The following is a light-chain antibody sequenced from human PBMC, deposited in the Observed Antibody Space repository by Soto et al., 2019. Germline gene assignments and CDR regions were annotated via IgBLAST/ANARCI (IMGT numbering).Light chain of an antibody. CDR2: GNI. V-gene: IGLV1-40*01. Sequence: QSVLTQPPSVSGAPGQRVTISCTGSSSNIGAGYDGHWYQQRPGTAPKLLIFGNINRPPGVPDRLSGSKSGASASLDITGLQAEDEGDYYCQCYDSTLSARYVFGPGTKVTVL. J-gene: IGLJ1*01. CDR3: QCYDSTLSARYV. CDR1: SSNIGAGYD.